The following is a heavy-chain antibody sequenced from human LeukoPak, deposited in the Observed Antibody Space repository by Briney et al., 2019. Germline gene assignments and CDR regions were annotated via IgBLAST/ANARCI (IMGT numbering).Heavy chain of an antibody. V-gene: IGHV4-59*01. D-gene: IGHD2-2*01. CDR1: GGSISSYY. CDR2: IYYSGST. J-gene: IGHJ4*02. CDR3: ARVGGEKTGYCSSTSCIFDY. Sequence: SETLSLTCTVSGGSISSYYWSWIRQPPGKGLEWIGYIYYSGSTNYNPSLKSRVTISVDTSKNQFSLKLSSVTAADTAVYYCARVGGEKTGYCSSTSCIFDYWGQGTLVTVSS.